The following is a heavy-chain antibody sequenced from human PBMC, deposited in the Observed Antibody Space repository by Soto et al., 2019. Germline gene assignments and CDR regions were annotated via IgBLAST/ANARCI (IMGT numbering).Heavy chain of an antibody. Sequence: GGSLRLSCSASGFTFSSYAMHWVRQAPGKGLEYVSAISSNGGSTYYADSVKGRFTISRDTSKNTLYLQMSSLRAEDTAVYYCVKDLYCSSTSCYPNYYYYYGMDVWGQGTTVTVSS. D-gene: IGHD2-2*01. V-gene: IGHV3-64D*06. CDR1: GFTFSSYA. CDR2: ISSNGGST. CDR3: VKDLYCSSTSCYPNYYYYYGMDV. J-gene: IGHJ6*02.